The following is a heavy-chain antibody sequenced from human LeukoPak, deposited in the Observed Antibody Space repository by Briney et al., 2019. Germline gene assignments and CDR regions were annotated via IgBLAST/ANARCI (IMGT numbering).Heavy chain of an antibody. D-gene: IGHD2-15*01. Sequence: SVKVSCKASGGTFSSYAISWVRQAPGQGLEWMGGIIPIFGTANYAQKFQGRVTITADESTSTAYMELSSLRSEDTAVYYCARDPGDCSGGSCYSGPENWFDPWGQGTLVTVSS. CDR2: IIPIFGTA. CDR1: GGTFSSYA. CDR3: ARDPGDCSGGSCYSGPENWFDP. V-gene: IGHV1-69*13. J-gene: IGHJ5*02.